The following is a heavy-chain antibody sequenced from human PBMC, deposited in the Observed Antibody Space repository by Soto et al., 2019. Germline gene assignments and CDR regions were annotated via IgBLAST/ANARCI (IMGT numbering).Heavy chain of an antibody. CDR2: INLDGSQT. CDR1: GFTFSDYW. Sequence: GSLRLSCAVSGFTFSDYWMSWVRQAPGRGLEWVANINLDGSQTYHVDSVKGRFTISRDNAKNSLYLQMNSLRAEDTAVYYCAKYGSGTSYNRDFDYWGQGTLVTVSS. J-gene: IGHJ4*02. CDR3: AKYGSGTSYNRDFDY. V-gene: IGHV3-7*02. D-gene: IGHD3-10*01.